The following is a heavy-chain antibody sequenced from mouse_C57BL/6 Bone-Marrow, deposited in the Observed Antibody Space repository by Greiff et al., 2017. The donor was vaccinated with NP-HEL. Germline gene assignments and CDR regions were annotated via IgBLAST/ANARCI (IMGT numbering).Heavy chain of an antibody. CDR1: GYTFTSYW. CDR2: IYPGSGST. D-gene: IGHD2-12*01. V-gene: IGHV1-55*01. CDR3: ARWNNYYCYAMDY. Sequence: QVQLQQSGAELVKPGASVKMSCKASGYTFTSYWITWVKQRPGQGLEWIGDIYPGSGSTNYNEKFKSKATLTVDTSSSTAYMQLSSLTSEDSAGYYYARWNNYYCYAMDYWDQGTSATVSS. J-gene: IGHJ4*01.